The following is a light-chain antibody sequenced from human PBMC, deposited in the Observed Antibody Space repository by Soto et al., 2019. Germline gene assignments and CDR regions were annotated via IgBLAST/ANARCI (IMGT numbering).Light chain of an antibody. CDR3: LQHYRYPLT. CDR1: QDISNF. Sequence: DIQMTQSPSAMSASVGDRVTITCRASQDISNFLAWFQQKPGKVPERLIYAASSLQSGVPSRFGGSGSGTEFTLTISSLQPEDFATYYCLQHYRYPLTFGQGTKVDIK. CDR2: AAS. V-gene: IGKV1-17*03. J-gene: IGKJ1*01.